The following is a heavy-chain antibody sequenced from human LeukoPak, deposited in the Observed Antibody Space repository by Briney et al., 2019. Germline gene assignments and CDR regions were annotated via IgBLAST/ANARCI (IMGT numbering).Heavy chain of an antibody. D-gene: IGHD2-15*01. Sequence: SETLSLTCAVYGGSFSGYYWSWIRQPPGKGLEWIGEINHSGSTNYNPSLKSRVTISVDTSKNQFSLKLSSVTAADTAVYYCARAGFRGGLIDAFDIWGQGTMVTVSS. CDR3: ARAGFRGGLIDAFDI. V-gene: IGHV4-34*01. CDR2: INHSGST. J-gene: IGHJ3*02. CDR1: GGSFSGYY.